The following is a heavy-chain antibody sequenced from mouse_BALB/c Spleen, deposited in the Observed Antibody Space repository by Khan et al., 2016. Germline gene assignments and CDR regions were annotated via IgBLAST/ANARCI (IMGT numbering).Heavy chain of an antibody. CDR1: GDSITSGY. D-gene: IGHD1-1*01. CDR3: ARHYYGSSYYVDY. V-gene: IGHV3-8*02. J-gene: IGHJ2*01. CDR2: ISYSGST. Sequence: EVQLQESGPSLVKPSQTLSLTCSVTGDSITSGYWNWIRKFPGNKLEYMGYISYSGSTYYNPSLKSRISITRDTSKNQYYLQLNSVTTEDTATYYCARHYYGSSYYVDYWGQGTTLTVSS.